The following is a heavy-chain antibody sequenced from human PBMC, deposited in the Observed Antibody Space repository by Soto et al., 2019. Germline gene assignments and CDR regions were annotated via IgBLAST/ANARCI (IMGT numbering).Heavy chain of an antibody. Sequence: ESGGSLVQPGRSLRLSCAASGFTFDDYAMHWVRQAPGKGLEWVSGISWNSGSIGYADSVKGRFTISRDNAKNSLYLQMNSLRAEDTALYYCAKGFYYDSSTSGYFQHWGQGTLVTVSS. CDR1: GFTFDDYA. J-gene: IGHJ1*01. V-gene: IGHV3-9*01. CDR3: AKGFYYDSSTSGYFQH. CDR2: ISWNSGSI. D-gene: IGHD3-22*01.